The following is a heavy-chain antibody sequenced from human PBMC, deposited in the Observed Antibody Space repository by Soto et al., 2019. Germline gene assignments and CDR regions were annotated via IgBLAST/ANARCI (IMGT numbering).Heavy chain of an antibody. Sequence: LSLTCTVSGGSISSYYWSWIRQPPGKGLEWIGYIYYSGSTNYNPSLKSRVTISVDTSKNQFSLKLSSVTAADTAVYYCAREAGIAAAGKNYYGMDVWGQGTTVTVSS. CDR2: IYYSGST. CDR1: GGSISSYY. CDR3: AREAGIAAAGKNYYGMDV. D-gene: IGHD6-13*01. V-gene: IGHV4-59*01. J-gene: IGHJ6*02.